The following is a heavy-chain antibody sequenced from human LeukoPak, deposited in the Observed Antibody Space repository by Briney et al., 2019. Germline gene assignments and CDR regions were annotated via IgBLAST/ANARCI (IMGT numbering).Heavy chain of an antibody. CDR3: ARDPMHSSGWYYYYCYMDV. CDR2: ISYDGSNK. CDR1: GFTFSSYA. D-gene: IGHD6-19*01. Sequence: GGSLRLSCAASGFTFSSYAMHWVRQAPGKGLEWVAVISYDGSNKYYADSVKGRFTISRDNSKNTLYLQMNSLRAEDTAVYYCARDPMHSSGWYYYYCYMDVWGKGTTVTVSS. V-gene: IGHV3-30*04. J-gene: IGHJ6*03.